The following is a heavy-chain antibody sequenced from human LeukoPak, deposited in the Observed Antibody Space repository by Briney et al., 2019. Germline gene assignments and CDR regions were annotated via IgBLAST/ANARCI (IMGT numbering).Heavy chain of an antibody. D-gene: IGHD3-3*01. CDR1: GGSISSYY. J-gene: IGHJ5*02. CDR2: IYYSGST. CDR3: ARLNYDFWSSGGNWFDH. V-gene: IGHV4-59*08. Sequence: SETLSLTCTVSGGSISSYYWSWIRQPPGKGLEWIGYIYYSGSTNYNPSLKSRVTISVDTSKNQFSLKLSSVTAADTAVYYCARLNYDFWSSGGNWFDHWGQGTLVTVSS.